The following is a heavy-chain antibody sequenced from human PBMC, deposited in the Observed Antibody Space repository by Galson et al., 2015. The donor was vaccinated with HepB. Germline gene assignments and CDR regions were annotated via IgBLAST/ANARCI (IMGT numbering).Heavy chain of an antibody. D-gene: IGHD3-10*01. CDR1: GYTFTSYD. V-gene: IGHV1-8*01. CDR2: MNPNSGNT. CDR3: ARRPNFDGIWFGELSD. J-gene: IGHJ4*02. Sequence: SVKVSCKASGYTFTSYDTNWVRQATGQGLEWMGWMNPNSGNTGYAQRFQGRVTMTRNTSISTAYMELSSLRSEDTAVYYCARRPNFDGIWFGELSDWGQGTLVTVSS.